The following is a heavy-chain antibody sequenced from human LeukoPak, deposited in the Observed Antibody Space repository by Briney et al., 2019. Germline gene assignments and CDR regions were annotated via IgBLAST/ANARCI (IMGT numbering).Heavy chain of an antibody. Sequence: GGSLRLSCAASGFTLSSYSMNWVRQAPGKGLEWVSYISSDSRTIYYADSVKGRFTISRDNAKNSLYLQMKSLRDEDTAVYYCARYGSGTSYITNYFDYWGQGTLVTVSS. CDR3: ARYGSGTSYITNYFDY. CDR2: ISSDSRTI. V-gene: IGHV3-48*02. D-gene: IGHD3-10*01. CDR1: GFTLSSYS. J-gene: IGHJ4*02.